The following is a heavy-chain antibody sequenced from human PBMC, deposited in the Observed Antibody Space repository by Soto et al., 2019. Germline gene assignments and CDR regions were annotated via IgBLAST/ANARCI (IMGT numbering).Heavy chain of an antibody. CDR1: GYTFTNFG. D-gene: IGHD6-13*01. CDR3: ARESGPRVEQQEFGY. V-gene: IGHV1-18*01. J-gene: IGHJ4*02. CDR2: ISAYNGNT. Sequence: GASVKVSCKASGYTFTNFGISWVRQAPGQGLEWMGWISAYNGNTNYAQNFQGRVTMTTDTSTSTAYMELRSLRSDDTAVYYCARESGPRVEQQEFGYWGQGTLVTAPQ.